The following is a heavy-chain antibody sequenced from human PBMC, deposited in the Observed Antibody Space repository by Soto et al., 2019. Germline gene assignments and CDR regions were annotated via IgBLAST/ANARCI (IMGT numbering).Heavy chain of an antibody. Sequence: SETLSLTCTVSGGSVSSGSYYWSWIRQPPGKGLEWIGYIYYSGSTNYNPSLKSRVTISVDTSKNQFSLKLSSVTAADTAVYYCARVTIFGGIIDPWGQGTLVTVSS. D-gene: IGHD3-3*01. V-gene: IGHV4-61*01. CDR3: ARVTIFGGIIDP. J-gene: IGHJ5*02. CDR2: IYYSGST. CDR1: GGSVSSGSYY.